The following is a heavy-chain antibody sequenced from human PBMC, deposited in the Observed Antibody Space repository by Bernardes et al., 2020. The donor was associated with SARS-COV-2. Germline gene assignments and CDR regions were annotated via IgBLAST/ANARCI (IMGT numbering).Heavy chain of an antibody. J-gene: IGHJ4*02. D-gene: IGHD6-13*01. CDR1: GFTFSSYD. CDR2: ISGSGGTT. Sequence: GGTLRLSCAASGFTFSSYDMTWVRQAPGKGLEWVSAISGSGGTTLYADYVKGRFTISRDNSKNTVSLQMNSLRAEDTAVYYCAEVHSSSWKFDHWGQGTLVTVSS. CDR3: AEVHSSSWKFDH. V-gene: IGHV3-23*01.